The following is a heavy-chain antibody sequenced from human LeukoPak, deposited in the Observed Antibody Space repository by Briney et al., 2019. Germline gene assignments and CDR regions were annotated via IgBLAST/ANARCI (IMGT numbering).Heavy chain of an antibody. CDR3: ARQVSDYYYYYIDV. Sequence: SETLSLTCTVSGGSISSSDYYWGWFRQPPGKGPEWIGSMYYSGSTYYNPSLRSRVTISVDTSKNEFSLKLSSVTAADTAVYYCARQVSDYYYYYIDVWGKGATVTVSS. V-gene: IGHV4-39*01. J-gene: IGHJ6*03. CDR1: GGSISSSDYY. CDR2: MYYSGST. D-gene: IGHD5/OR15-5a*01.